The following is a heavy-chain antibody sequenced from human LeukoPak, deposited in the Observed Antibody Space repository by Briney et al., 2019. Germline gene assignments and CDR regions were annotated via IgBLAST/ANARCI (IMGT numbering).Heavy chain of an antibody. J-gene: IGHJ4*02. CDR3: AKGGELRGDYFDY. CDR1: GFTFSGYG. V-gene: IGHV3-33*06. D-gene: IGHD1-7*01. CDR2: IWSDGSNK. Sequence: PGGSLRLSCATSGFTFSGYGMHWVRQAPGKGLEWVTVIWSDGSNKYYADSVKGRFTISRDNSKNTLYLQMNSLRAEDTAVYYCAKGGELRGDYFDYWGQGTLVTVSS.